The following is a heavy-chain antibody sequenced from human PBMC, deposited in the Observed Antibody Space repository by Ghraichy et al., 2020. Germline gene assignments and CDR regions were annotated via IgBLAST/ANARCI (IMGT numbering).Heavy chain of an antibody. CDR1: GFTFSNAW. CDR3: TTLPYCSTTSCYRSYMDV. V-gene: IGHV3-15*05. J-gene: IGHJ6*03. CDR2: IKSKTDGGTT. D-gene: IGHD2-2*02. Sequence: GGSLRLSCAASGFTFSNAWMSWVRQAPGKGLEWVGRIKSKTDGGTTDYAAPVKGRFTISRDDSKNTLFLQMNSLKTEDTAVYYCTTLPYCSTTSCYRSYMDVWGKGTTGTVSS.